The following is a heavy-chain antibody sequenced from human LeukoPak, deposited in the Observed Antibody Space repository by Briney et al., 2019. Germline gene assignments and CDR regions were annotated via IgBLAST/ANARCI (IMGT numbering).Heavy chain of an antibody. CDR3: ARGSLTVSRGWLQFRHYYMDV. V-gene: IGHV1-8*01. J-gene: IGHJ6*03. CDR1: GYTYTSYD. CDR2: RNPNSGNT. Sequence: ASVKVSCKASGYTYTSYDINWVRQATGQGLEWMGWRNPNSGNTGYAQKFQGRVTMTRNTSISTAYMELSSLRSEDTAVYYCARGSLTVSRGWLQFRHYYMDVWGKGTTVTVSS. D-gene: IGHD5-24*01.